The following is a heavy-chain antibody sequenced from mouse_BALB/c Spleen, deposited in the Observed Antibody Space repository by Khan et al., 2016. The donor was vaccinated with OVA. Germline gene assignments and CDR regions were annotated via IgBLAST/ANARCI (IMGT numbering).Heavy chain of an antibody. CDR2: INYSGNT. Sequence: VQLKESGPGLVKPSQSLSLTCTVTGYSITSEYAWNWIRHFPGNKLEWMGYINYSGNTRYNPSLKSRISITRDTSKNQFFLQLNSVTTEDTATYYCTRKDYYDYDPFPYWGQRTLVTVSA. D-gene: IGHD2-4*01. CDR3: TRKDYYDYDPFPY. J-gene: IGHJ3*01. V-gene: IGHV3-2*02. CDR1: GYSITSEYA.